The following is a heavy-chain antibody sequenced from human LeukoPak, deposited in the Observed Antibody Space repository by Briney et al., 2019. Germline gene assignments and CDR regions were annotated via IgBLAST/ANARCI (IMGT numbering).Heavy chain of an antibody. V-gene: IGHV3-30*18. CDR2: ISYDGNDK. D-gene: IGHD6-19*01. CDR1: RCTFSSYG. CDR3: AKGCVSVAYLNYFDS. J-gene: IGHJ4*02. Sequence: PGRSLRVSCAASRCTFSSYGVHWVRQAPGKGLEWVAVISYDGNDKYYADSVKGRFTISRDNSKNTLYLQMNSPRSEDTAVYYCAKGCVSVAYLNYFDSWGQGTLVTVSS.